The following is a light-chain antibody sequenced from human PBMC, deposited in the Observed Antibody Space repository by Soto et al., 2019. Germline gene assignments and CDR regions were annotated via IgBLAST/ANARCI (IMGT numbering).Light chain of an antibody. Sequence: QSALTQPASVSGSPGQSITISCTGTSSDVGGYNYVSWYQQHPGKAPKFMIYEVSNRPSGVSNRFSGSKSGNTASLTISGLQAEDDADYYCSSYTSSRTYVVFGGGTKLTVL. CDR2: EVS. CDR3: SSYTSSRTYVV. CDR1: SSDVGGYNY. V-gene: IGLV2-14*01. J-gene: IGLJ2*01.